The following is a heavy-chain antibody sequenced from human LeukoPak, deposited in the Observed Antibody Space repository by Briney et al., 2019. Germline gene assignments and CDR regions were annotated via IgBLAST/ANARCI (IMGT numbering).Heavy chain of an antibody. CDR2: ISGSGGST. D-gene: IGHD3-22*01. Sequence: GGSLRLSCAASGFTFSSYAMSWVRQAPGKGLEWVSVISGSGGSTYSADSVKGRFTISRDNSKNTLYLQMNSLRAEDTAVYYCAKDSITLIVVGIDYWGQGTLVTVSS. CDR1: GFTFSSYA. CDR3: AKDSITLIVVGIDY. J-gene: IGHJ4*02. V-gene: IGHV3-23*01.